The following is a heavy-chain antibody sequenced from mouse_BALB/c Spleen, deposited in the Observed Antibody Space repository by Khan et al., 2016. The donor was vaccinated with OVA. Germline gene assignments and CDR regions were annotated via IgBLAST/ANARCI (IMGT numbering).Heavy chain of an antibody. D-gene: IGHD1-1*01. Sequence: QVRLQQSGAELVKAGASVKMSCKASGYTFTSYWMHWVKQRLGQGLEWFAETNPTNGRTYYNEKFKSKATLNVDQSSSTAYMLLSGPTFEDSAVYYWARIKKIVATYFDYWGQGTTLTGSS. V-gene: IGHV1S81*02. CDR1: GYTFTSYW. J-gene: IGHJ2*01. CDR2: TNPTNGRT. CDR3: ARIKKIVATYFDY.